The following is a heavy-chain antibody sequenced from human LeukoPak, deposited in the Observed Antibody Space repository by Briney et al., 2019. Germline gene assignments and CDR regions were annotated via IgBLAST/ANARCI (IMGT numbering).Heavy chain of an antibody. CDR3: VRGSSDWNGMDV. D-gene: IGHD6-19*01. CDR2: IHIDENRK. V-gene: IGHV3-74*01. J-gene: IGHJ6*02. CDR1: GXTFSNHW. Sequence: PGGSLRLSCAASGXTFSNHWMHWVRQVPGKGLVSVSRIHIDENRKTYADSVKGRFTISRDNAKNTLYLQMNSLGVEDTAVYYCVRGSSDWNGMDVWGQGTTVTVSS.